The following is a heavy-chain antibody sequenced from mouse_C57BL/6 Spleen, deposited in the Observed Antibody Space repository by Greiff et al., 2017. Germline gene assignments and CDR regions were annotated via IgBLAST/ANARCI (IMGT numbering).Heavy chain of an antibody. J-gene: IGHJ1*03. CDR1: GYTFTSYG. D-gene: IGHD1-1*01. CDR3: ARSPGSSYEDWYFDV. V-gene: IGHV1-81*01. CDR2: IYPRSGNT. Sequence: QVQLKQSGAELARPGASVKLSCKASGYTFTSYGISWVKQRTGQGLEWIGEIYPRSGNTYYNEKFKGKATLTADKSSSTAYIELRSLTFEDSAVYFCARSPGSSYEDWYFDVWGTGTTVTVSS.